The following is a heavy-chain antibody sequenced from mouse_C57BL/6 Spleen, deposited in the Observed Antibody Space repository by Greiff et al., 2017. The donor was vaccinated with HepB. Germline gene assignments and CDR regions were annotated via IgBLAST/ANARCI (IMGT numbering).Heavy chain of an antibody. CDR3: ARDNWDYFDY. V-gene: IGHV1-64*01. J-gene: IGHJ2*01. D-gene: IGHD4-1*01. CDR1: GYTFTSYW. CDR2: IHPNSGST. Sequence: QVHVKQSGAELVKPGASVKLSCKASGYTFTSYWMHWVKQRPGQGLEWIGMIHPNSGSTNYNEKFKSKATLTVDKSSSTAYMQLSSLTSEDSAVYYCARDNWDYFDYWGQGTTLTVSS.